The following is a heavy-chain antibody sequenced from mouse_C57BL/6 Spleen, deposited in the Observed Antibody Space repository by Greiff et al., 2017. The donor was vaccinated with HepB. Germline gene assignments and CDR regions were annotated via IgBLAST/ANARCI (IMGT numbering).Heavy chain of an antibody. CDR2: ISDGGSYT. J-gene: IGHJ2*01. Sequence: EVHLVESGGGLVKPGGSLKLSCAASGFTFSSYAMSWVRQTPEKRLEWVATISDGGSYTYYPDNVKGRFTISRDNAKNNLYLQMSHLKSEDTAMYYCAREDAYGGFDYWGQGTTLTVSS. CDR1: GFTFSSYA. CDR3: AREDAYGGFDY. D-gene: IGHD1-1*01. V-gene: IGHV5-4*01.